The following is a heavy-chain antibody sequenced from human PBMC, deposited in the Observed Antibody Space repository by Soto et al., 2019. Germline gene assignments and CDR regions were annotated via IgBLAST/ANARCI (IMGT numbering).Heavy chain of an antibody. CDR2: ISGSGGST. J-gene: IGHJ4*02. D-gene: IGHD6-19*01. CDR3: ASRSSGWYFDY. CDR1: GFTFSSYA. V-gene: IGHV3-23*01. Sequence: EVQLLESGGGLVQPGGSLRLSCAASGFTFSSYAMNWVRQAPGKGLVWVSVISGSGGSTYYADSAKGRFTISRDNSKNTLYLQMNSLRAEDTAVYYCASRSSGWYFDYWGQGTLVTVSS.